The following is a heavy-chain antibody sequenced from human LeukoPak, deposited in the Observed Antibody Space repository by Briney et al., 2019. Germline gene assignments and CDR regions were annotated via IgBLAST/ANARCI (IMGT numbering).Heavy chain of an antibody. J-gene: IGHJ6*03. D-gene: IGHD3-3*01. CDR1: GFTFSSYW. Sequence: GGSLRLSCAASGFTFSSYWMSWVRQAPGKGLEGVANIKQDGSEKYYVGSVKGRFTISRDNAKNSLYLQMNSLRAEDTAVYYCARFLRRSRLYYYYMDVWGKGTTVTVSS. CDR2: IKQDGSEK. CDR3: ARFLRRSRLYYYYMDV. V-gene: IGHV3-7*01.